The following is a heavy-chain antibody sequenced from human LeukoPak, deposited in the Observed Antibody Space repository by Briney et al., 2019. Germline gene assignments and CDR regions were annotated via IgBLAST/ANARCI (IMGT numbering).Heavy chain of an antibody. D-gene: IGHD3-3*01. CDR1: GGSISGYY. V-gene: IGHV4-59*08. CDR3: ARHSYDFWSGYPDY. J-gene: IGHJ4*02. Sequence: SETLSLTCTVSGGSISGYYWHWIRQPAGKGLEWIGYIYYSGSTNYNPSLKSRVTMSVDTSKNQFSLKLSSVTAADTAVYYCARHSYDFWSGYPDYWGQGTLVTVSS. CDR2: IYYSGST.